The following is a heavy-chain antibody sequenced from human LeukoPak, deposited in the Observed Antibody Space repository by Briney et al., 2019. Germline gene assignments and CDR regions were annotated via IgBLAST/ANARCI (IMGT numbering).Heavy chain of an antibody. J-gene: IGHJ4*02. CDR3: AGLRPTTASGM. D-gene: IGHD6-13*01. CDR2: IRNKASSYTT. V-gene: IGHV3-72*01. CDR1: GFSFSDHY. Sequence: GGSLRLSCAASGFSFSDHYMDWVRQAPGKGLEWVGRIRNKASSYTTEYAASVKGRFTISRDDAEHSLYLQMNSLKTEDTAVYYCAGLRPTTASGMWGQGTLVTVSS.